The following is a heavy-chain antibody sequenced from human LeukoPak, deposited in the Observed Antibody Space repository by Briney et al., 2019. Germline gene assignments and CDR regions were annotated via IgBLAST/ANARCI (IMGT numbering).Heavy chain of an antibody. J-gene: IGHJ2*01. D-gene: IGHD4-17*01. CDR3: ASTTWGRVTRWYFDL. CDR1: GGSISSNSHS. Sequence: SETLSPTCTVSGGSISSNSHSWGWIRQPPGKGLEWIGSIFYSGSTSYNPSLKSRVTISVDTSKSQFSLKLTSVTASDTAVYYCASTTWGRVTRWYFDLWGRGTLVTVSS. V-gene: IGHV4-39*01. CDR2: IFYSGST.